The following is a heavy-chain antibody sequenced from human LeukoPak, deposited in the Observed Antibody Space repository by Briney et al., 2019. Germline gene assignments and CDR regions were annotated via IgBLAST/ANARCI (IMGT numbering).Heavy chain of an antibody. CDR2: IYWNDDK. D-gene: IGHD6-19*01. CDR1: GFSLSTSGVG. CDR3: AHRRLVEQWLLFQH. J-gene: IGHJ1*01. V-gene: IGHV2-5*01. Sequence: ESGPTLVKPTQTLTLTCTFSGFSLSTSGVGVGWIRQPPGKALEWLALIYWNDDKRYSPSLKSRLTITKDTSKNQVVLTMTNMDPVDTATYYCAHRRLVEQWLLFQHWGQGTLVTVSS.